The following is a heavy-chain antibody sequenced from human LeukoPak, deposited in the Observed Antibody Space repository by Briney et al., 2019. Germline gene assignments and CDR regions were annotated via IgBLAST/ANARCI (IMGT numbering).Heavy chain of an antibody. CDR2: IKHSGST. V-gene: IGHV4-34*01. CDR3: ARRSDYFDY. J-gene: IGHJ4*02. D-gene: IGHD6-19*01. CDR1: GGSFSGYY. Sequence: PSETLSLTCAVYGGSFSGYYWSWIRQPPGKGLEWIGEIKHSGSTNYNASLKSRITISVDTSKNQFSLKLSSVTAADTAVYYCARRSDYFDYWGQGTLVTVSS.